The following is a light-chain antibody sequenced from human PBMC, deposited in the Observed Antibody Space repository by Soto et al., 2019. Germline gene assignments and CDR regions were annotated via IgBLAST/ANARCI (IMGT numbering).Light chain of an antibody. CDR3: CSYAGSSTLAV. Sequence: QSVLTQPASVSGSPGQSITISCTGTSSDVGSYNLVSWYQQHPTKAPKLMIYEVSKRPSGVSNRFSGSKSDNTASLTISGLQAEDEADYYCCSYAGSSTLAVFGGGTQLPVL. J-gene: IGLJ7*01. CDR2: EVS. CDR1: SSDVGSYNL. V-gene: IGLV2-23*02.